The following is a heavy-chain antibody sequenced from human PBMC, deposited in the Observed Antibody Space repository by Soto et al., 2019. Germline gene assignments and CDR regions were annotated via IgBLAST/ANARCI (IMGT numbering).Heavy chain of an antibody. CDR3: AREQVRPRPGAMDV. Sequence: ASVKVSCKASGYSFTDYYMHWVRQAPGQGLEWMGWINPYRGATNYAQKFQGRVTMTRDTSISTAYMELSRLRSDDTAVYWCAREQVRPRPGAMDVWGQGTTVTVSS. CDR1: GYSFTDYY. V-gene: IGHV1-2*02. J-gene: IGHJ6*02. CDR2: INPYRGAT. D-gene: IGHD6-25*01.